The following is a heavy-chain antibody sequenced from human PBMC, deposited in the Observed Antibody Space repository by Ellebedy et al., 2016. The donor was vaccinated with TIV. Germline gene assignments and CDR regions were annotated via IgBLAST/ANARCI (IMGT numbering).Heavy chain of an antibody. CDR2: IYTSGST. D-gene: IGHD3-9*01. V-gene: IGHV4-4*07. J-gene: IGHJ4*02. Sequence: SETLSLXXTVSGGSISSYYWSWIRQPAGKGLEWIGRIYTSGSTNYNPSLKSRVTISVDTSKNQFSLKLSSVTAADTAVYYCARAGYFDWLLSFDYWGQGTLVTVSS. CDR3: ARAGYFDWLLSFDY. CDR1: GGSISSYY.